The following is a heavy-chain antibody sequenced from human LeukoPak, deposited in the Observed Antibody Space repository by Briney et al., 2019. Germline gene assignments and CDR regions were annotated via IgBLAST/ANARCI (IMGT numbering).Heavy chain of an antibody. V-gene: IGHV5-51*01. D-gene: IGHD3-22*01. Sequence: GESLKISCKGSGYSFTSHWVGWVRQMPGKGLEWMGVIYPGDSDTRHSPSFQGQVTISADKSTSTAYLHWSSLKASDTAMYYCARQAKNYYDTGGYYSDYWGQGTLVTVSS. J-gene: IGHJ4*02. CDR3: ARQAKNYYDTGGYYSDY. CDR2: IYPGDSDT. CDR1: GYSFTSHW.